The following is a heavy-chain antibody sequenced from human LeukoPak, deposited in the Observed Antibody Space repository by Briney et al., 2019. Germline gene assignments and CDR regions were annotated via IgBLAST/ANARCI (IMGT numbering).Heavy chain of an antibody. CDR1: GFTFSDYY. Sequence: GGSLRLSCEASGFTFSDYYMSWIRQAPGKGLEWLSYMTVDGTVVFYADSVRGRFIISRDNAKNSLYLRINSLTADDSAIYYCAREGTRSSRGFQYFGMDVWGQGTTVTVSS. V-gene: IGHV3-11*01. CDR3: AREGTRSSRGFQYFGMDV. D-gene: IGHD2-15*01. J-gene: IGHJ6*02. CDR2: MTVDGTVV.